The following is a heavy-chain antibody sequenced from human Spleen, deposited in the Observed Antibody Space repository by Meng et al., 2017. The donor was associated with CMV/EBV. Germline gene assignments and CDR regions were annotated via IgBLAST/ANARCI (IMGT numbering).Heavy chain of an antibody. V-gene: IGHV1-46*01. J-gene: IGHJ6*02. CDR3: ARGMSLTYYYGMDV. CDR1: GYNFRSYY. D-gene: IGHD3-9*01. Sequence: ASVKVSCKTSGYNFRSYYVNWVRQAPGQGLEWMGIINPSDGSTHFGERFQGRVTMTRDTSTSTFYMVLSSLKSEDTAVYYCARGMSLTYYYGMDVWGQGTTVTVSS. CDR2: INPSDGST.